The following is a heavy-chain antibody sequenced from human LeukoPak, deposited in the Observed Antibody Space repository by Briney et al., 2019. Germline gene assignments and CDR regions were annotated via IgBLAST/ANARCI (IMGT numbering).Heavy chain of an antibody. D-gene: IGHD3-10*01. CDR2: ISAYNGNT. J-gene: IGHJ6*02. V-gene: IGHV1-18*04. CDR1: GYTFTGYY. Sequence: GASVKVSCKASGYTFTGYYMHWVRQAPGQGLEWMGWISAYNGNTNYAQKLQGRVTMTTDTSTSKAYMELRSLRSDDTAVYYCAREPSEIITMVRGVYYYYYGMDVWGQGTTVTVSS. CDR3: AREPSEIITMVRGVYYYYYGMDV.